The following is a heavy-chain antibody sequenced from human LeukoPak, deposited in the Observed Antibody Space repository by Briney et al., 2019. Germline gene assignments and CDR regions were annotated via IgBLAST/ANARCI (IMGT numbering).Heavy chain of an antibody. V-gene: IGHV1-2*02. CDR1: GYMFTGHY. CDR2: INPNSGGT. Sequence: ASVKVSFKASGYMFTGHYMHWVRQAPGQGLEWMGWINPNSGGTNYAQKFQGRVTMTRDTSISTAYMELSRLRSDDTAVYYCARAPLFDYWGQGTLVTVSS. CDR3: ARAPLFDY. J-gene: IGHJ4*02.